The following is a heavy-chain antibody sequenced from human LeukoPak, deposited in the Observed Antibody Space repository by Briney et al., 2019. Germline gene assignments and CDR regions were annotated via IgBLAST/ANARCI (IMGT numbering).Heavy chain of an antibody. CDR2: INPNSGGT. D-gene: IGHD3-22*01. CDR3: ASGSSYDSSGRGFDY. CDR1: GYTFSAYY. Sequence: ASVKVSCKASGYTFSAYYMHWVRQAPGQGLEWMGWINPNSGGTNYALKFQGRVTMTRDTSISTAYMELSRLRFDDTAVYYCASGSSYDSSGRGFDYWGQGTLVTVSS. J-gene: IGHJ4*02. V-gene: IGHV1-2*02.